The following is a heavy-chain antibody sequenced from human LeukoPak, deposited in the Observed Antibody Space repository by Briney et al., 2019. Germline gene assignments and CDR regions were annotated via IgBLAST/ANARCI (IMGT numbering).Heavy chain of an antibody. V-gene: IGHV3-74*01. D-gene: IGHD3-10*01. Sequence: GGSLRLSFSASGFTFMSNWMHWVRQVPGKGLLWVSRISPDGSSTTYSDSVKGRFTISRDNAKNTLYLQMSSLRAEDTAVYYCVKFERGSGNFDAFDIWGQGTMVTVSS. J-gene: IGHJ3*02. CDR3: VKFERGSGNFDAFDI. CDR2: ISPDGSST. CDR1: GFTFMSNW.